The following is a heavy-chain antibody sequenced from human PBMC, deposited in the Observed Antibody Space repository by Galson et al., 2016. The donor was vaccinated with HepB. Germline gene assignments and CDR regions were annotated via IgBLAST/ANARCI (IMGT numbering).Heavy chain of an antibody. Sequence: SLRLSCAASGFTFSRYWMTWVRQAPGKGLEWVSGITNGGDTTYYADSVRGRFTISRDNPKNTLYLQVNSLRADDTAVYYCAKLGGDSGSPYWGHGTLVTVAS. CDR3: AKLGGDSGSPY. D-gene: IGHD5-12*01. V-gene: IGHV3-23*01. J-gene: IGHJ4*01. CDR1: GFTFSRYW. CDR2: ITNGGDTT.